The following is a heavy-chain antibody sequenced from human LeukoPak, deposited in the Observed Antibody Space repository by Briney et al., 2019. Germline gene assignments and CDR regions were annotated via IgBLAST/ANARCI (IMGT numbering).Heavy chain of an antibody. CDR2: IRQDGSEK. Sequence: GGSLRLSCAASGFTFSTYWMTWVRQAPGKGLEWVANIRQDGSEKYFVDSVKGRFTISRDNAKNSLYLQMNSLRAEDTAVYFCARGLSIWGQGTLVTVSS. V-gene: IGHV3-7*01. CDR3: ARGLSI. D-gene: IGHD2/OR15-2a*01. CDR1: GFTFSTYW. J-gene: IGHJ4*02.